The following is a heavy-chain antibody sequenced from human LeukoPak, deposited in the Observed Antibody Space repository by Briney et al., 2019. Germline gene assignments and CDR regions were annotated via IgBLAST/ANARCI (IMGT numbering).Heavy chain of an antibody. J-gene: IGHJ2*01. V-gene: IGHV3-33*01. CDR2: IRYDGSNK. D-gene: IGHD4-17*01. Sequence: PGGSLRLSCAASGFTFSSYGMLWVRQAPGTGLEGVAVIRYDGSNKYYAQSVKGRFTISRDNAKNSLYLQMSSLRAEDTAVYYCARVGSMTTVTTDWYFDLWGRGTLVTVSS. CDR3: ARVGSMTTVTTDWYFDL. CDR1: GFTFSSYG.